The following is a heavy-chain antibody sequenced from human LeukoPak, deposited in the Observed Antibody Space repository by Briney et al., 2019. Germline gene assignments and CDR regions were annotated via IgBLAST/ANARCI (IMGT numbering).Heavy chain of an antibody. J-gene: IGHJ3*02. CDR3: ATPHDSSGYYPDAFDI. CDR2: INHSGST. D-gene: IGHD3-22*01. V-gene: IGHV4-34*01. CDR1: GGSFSGYY. Sequence: SDTLSLTCAVYGGSFSGYYWICIRQPPGKGLEWIGEINHSGSTNYNPSLKSRVTISVDTSKNQYSLKLSSATAADTAVYYCATPHDSSGYYPDAFDIWGQGTMVTVSS.